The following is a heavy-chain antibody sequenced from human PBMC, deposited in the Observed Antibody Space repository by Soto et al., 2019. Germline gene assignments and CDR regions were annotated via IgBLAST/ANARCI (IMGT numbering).Heavy chain of an antibody. Sequence: GASVKVSCKASGYTFTGYYMHWVRQAPGQGLEWMGWINPNSGGTNYAQKFQGWVTMTRDTSISTAYMELSRLRSDDTAVYYCARDQEVTIFGVVRHAFDIWGQGTMVTVSS. CDR2: INPNSGGT. J-gene: IGHJ3*02. V-gene: IGHV1-2*04. CDR1: GYTFTGYY. D-gene: IGHD3-3*01. CDR3: ARDQEVTIFGVVRHAFDI.